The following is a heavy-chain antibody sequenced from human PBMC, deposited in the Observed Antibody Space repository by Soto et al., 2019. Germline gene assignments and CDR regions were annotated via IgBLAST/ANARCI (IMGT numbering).Heavy chain of an antibody. J-gene: IGHJ4*02. V-gene: IGHV3-23*01. Sequence: EVQLLESGGGLVQPGGSLILSCAASGFTLSSYAMSWVRQAPGKGLEWVSAISASVNTTHYADSVKGRFTISRDNSRNTLYLQMNSLGVDDTAVYYCAISQYSSASFDDWGQGTLVTVSS. CDR1: GFTLSSYA. CDR3: AISQYSSASFDD. D-gene: IGHD6-6*01. CDR2: ISASVNTT.